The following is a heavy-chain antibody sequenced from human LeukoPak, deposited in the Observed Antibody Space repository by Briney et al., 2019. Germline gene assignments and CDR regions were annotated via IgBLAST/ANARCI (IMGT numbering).Heavy chain of an antibody. D-gene: IGHD3-22*01. CDR2: ISAYNGNT. CDR3: ARDIHYYDSSGKDYFDY. Sequence: ASVKVSCRASGYTFTSYGISWVRQAPGQGLEWMGWISAYNGNTNYAQKLQGRVTMTTDTSTSTAYMELRSLRSDDTAVYYCARDIHYYDSSGKDYFDYWGQGTLVTVSS. J-gene: IGHJ4*02. CDR1: GYTFTSYG. V-gene: IGHV1-18*01.